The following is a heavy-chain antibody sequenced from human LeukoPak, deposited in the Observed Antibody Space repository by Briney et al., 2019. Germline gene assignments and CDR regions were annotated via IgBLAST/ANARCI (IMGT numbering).Heavy chain of an antibody. CDR3: ARDLGGYNYGYSFYY. V-gene: IGHV4-4*07. D-gene: IGHD5-18*01. J-gene: IGHJ4*02. CDR1: GGSVSGYY. CDR2: IYTTGST. Sequence: SETLSLTCTVSGGSVSGYYWNWIRQPAGRGLEWIGRIYTTGSTNYNPSLKSRVTMSVDTSKNQFSLKLFSATAADTAVYYCARDLGGYNYGYSFYYWGEGTMVTVSS.